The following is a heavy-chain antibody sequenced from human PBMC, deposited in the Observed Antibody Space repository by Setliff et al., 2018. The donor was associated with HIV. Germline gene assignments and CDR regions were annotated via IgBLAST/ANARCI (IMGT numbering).Heavy chain of an antibody. V-gene: IGHV4-39*01. Sequence: TSETLSLTCTVSGDSISSSTFYWGWIRQPPGKGLEWIGSIYYSGTTYYNPSLKSRVAISVDTSKNQFSLKLSSVTAADTAVYYCARPRLRGSGAFEIWGQGTMVTVSS. CDR2: IYYSGTT. CDR1: GDSISSSTFY. D-gene: IGHD2-21*01. CDR3: ARPRLRGSGAFEI. J-gene: IGHJ3*02.